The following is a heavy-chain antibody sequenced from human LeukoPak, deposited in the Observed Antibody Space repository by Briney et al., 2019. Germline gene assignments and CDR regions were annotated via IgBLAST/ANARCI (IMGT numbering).Heavy chain of an antibody. Sequence: SETLSLTCTVSGGSISSSSYYWGWTRQPPGKGLEWIGSIYYSGSTYYNPSLKSRVTISVDTSKNQFSLKLSSVTAADTAVYYCARGVRYFDWSNWFDPWGQGTLVTVSS. CDR1: GGSISSSSYY. CDR2: IYYSGST. CDR3: ARGVRYFDWSNWFDP. D-gene: IGHD3-9*01. J-gene: IGHJ5*02. V-gene: IGHV4-39*01.